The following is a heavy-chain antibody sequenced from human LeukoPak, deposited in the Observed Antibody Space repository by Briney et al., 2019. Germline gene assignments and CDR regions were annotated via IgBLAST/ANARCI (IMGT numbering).Heavy chain of an antibody. CDR1: GFTFTDHY. D-gene: IGHD2/OR15-2a*01. V-gene: IGHV1-2*02. J-gene: IGHJ4*02. CDR3: VREGEGPLSKDFDY. CDR2: IGPHSTFT. Sequence: ASVNVSCKSSGFTFTDHYIHCVRQGRGQGREWMGYIGPHSTFTSSPQEFQGRVTMTRDASMSSAYMELTRLTSDDTAVYYCVREGEGPLSKDFDYWGQGTLVTVSS.